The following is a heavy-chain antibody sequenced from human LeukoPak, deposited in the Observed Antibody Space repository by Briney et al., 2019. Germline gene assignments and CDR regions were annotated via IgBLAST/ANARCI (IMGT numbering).Heavy chain of an antibody. J-gene: IGHJ4*02. D-gene: IGHD6-25*01. Sequence: GGSLRLSCAASGFTFSSYAMSWVRQAPGKGLEWVSGISGSGGSTYYADSVKGRFTISRDNSKNTLYLQMNSLRGEDTAVYYCAKGSRAAGYYFDYWGQGTLVTVSS. CDR3: AKGSRAAGYYFDY. CDR1: GFTFSSYA. CDR2: ISGSGGST. V-gene: IGHV3-23*01.